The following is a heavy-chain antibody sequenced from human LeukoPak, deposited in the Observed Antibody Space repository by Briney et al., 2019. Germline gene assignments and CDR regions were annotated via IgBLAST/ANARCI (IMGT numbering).Heavy chain of an antibody. D-gene: IGHD1-26*01. J-gene: IGHJ3*02. V-gene: IGHV1-46*01. CDR2: INPSGGST. Sequence: ASVKVSCKASGYIFTSYNIYWVRQAPGQGLEWMGIINPSGGSTNYAQKFQGRVTMTRDTSTSTVYMELSSLRSDDTAVYYCARGGSYFPGNAFDIWGQGTMVTVSS. CDR3: ARGGSYFPGNAFDI. CDR1: GYIFTSYN.